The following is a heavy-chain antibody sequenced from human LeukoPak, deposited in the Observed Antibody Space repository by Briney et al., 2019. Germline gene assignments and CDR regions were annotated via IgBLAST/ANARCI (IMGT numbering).Heavy chain of an antibody. V-gene: IGHV1-8*01. CDR3: AGMSYYDSSGDNWFDP. CDR1: GYTFTSYD. D-gene: IGHD3-22*01. J-gene: IGHJ5*02. CDR2: MNPNSGNT. Sequence: ASVKVSCKASGYTFTSYDINWVRQATGQGLEWMGWMNPNSGNTGYAQKFQGRVTMTRDTSISTAYMELSSLRSEDTAVYYCAGMSYYDSSGDNWFDPWGQGTLVTVSS.